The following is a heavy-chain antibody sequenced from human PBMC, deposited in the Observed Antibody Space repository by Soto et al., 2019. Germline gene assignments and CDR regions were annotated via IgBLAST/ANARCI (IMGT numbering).Heavy chain of an antibody. CDR1: GGAISSGDYY. J-gene: IGHJ5*02. Sequence: QVQLQESGPGLVKPSQTLSLTCTVSGGAISSGDYYWSWIRQPPGKGLEWIGYIYYSGSTYYNPSLKSRVTISVDTSKNQFSLKLSSVTAADTAVYYCARAMVVTQNWFDPWGQGTLVTVSS. CDR2: IYYSGST. V-gene: IGHV4-30-4*01. D-gene: IGHD2-21*02. CDR3: ARAMVVTQNWFDP.